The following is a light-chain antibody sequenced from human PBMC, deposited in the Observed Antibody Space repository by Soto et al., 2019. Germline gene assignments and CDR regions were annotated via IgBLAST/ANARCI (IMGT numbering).Light chain of an antibody. CDR2: NNE. CDR1: SFNIGNHG. Sequence: QSVLPQPPSVSAAAGQRVTISCSGGSFNIGNHGVNWYLQIPGKPPKVVIYNNEFLSSGVSDRFSGSKSGTSASLAISGHQSEDEGDYFCLAWDSSLNGYVFGTGTKVTVL. CDR3: LAWDSSLNGYV. J-gene: IGLJ1*01. V-gene: IGLV1-36*01.